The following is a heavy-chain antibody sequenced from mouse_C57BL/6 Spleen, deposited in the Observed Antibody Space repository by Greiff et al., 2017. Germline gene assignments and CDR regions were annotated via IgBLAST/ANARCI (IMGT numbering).Heavy chain of an antibody. J-gene: IGHJ4*01. Sequence: EVQLVESGGGLVKPGGSLKLSCAASGFTFSSYAMSWVRQTPEKRLEWVATISDGGSYSDYPDNVKGRFTISRDNAKNNLFLQLSHLKSDDTAVYYCERVGSNYPLDDWGKGTSVTVSS. CDR2: ISDGGSYS. V-gene: IGHV5-4*01. CDR1: GFTFSSYA. D-gene: IGHD2-5*01. CDR3: ERVGSNYPLDD.